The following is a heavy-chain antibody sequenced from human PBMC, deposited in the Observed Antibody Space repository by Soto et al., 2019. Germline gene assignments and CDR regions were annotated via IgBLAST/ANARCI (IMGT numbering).Heavy chain of an antibody. Sequence: ASVKVSCKASGYTFTSYYMHWVRQAPGQGLEWMGIINPSGGSTSYAQKFQGRVTMTRDTSTSTVYMELSSLRSEDTAVYYCARDKLSPPPKYSGYDSDCYYGMDVWGQGTTVTV. V-gene: IGHV1-46*01. CDR3: ARDKLSPPPKYSGYDSDCYYGMDV. J-gene: IGHJ6*02. CDR1: GYTFTSYY. CDR2: INPSGGST. D-gene: IGHD5-12*01.